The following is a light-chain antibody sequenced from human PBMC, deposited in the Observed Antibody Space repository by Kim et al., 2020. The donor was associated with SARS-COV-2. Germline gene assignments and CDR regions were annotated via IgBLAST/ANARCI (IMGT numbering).Light chain of an antibody. CDR2: DAS. CDR1: QGISKY. CDR3: QQSYDAPRT. Sequence: AAVGDRVTINCRASQGISKYLNWYQQKPGRAPKFLIYDASTLESGVPSRFSGSGSGTDFTLTINGLHPEDFGTYYCQQSYDAPRTFGQGTKVDIK. V-gene: IGKV1-39*01. J-gene: IGKJ1*01.